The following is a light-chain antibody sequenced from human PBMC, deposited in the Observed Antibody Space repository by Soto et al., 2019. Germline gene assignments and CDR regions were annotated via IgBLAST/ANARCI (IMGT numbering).Light chain of an antibody. J-gene: IGLJ1*01. CDR2: DVS. V-gene: IGLV2-11*01. CDR1: SSDVGSYKD. CDR3: CAYADTFYV. Sequence: QSVLTQPRSVSGSPGQSVTISCTGTSSDVGSYKDVSWYQHHTGKAPKLMIYDVSEWPSGVPDRFSGSKSGNTASLTISGLQAEDEANYYCCAYADTFYVFGTGTKVTRP.